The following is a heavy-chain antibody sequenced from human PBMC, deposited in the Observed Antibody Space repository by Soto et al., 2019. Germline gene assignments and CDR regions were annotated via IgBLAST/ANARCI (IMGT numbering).Heavy chain of an antibody. CDR3: ARERADGGKIY. V-gene: IGHV4-30-4*01. CDR1: GGSISSGDYY. D-gene: IGHD2-15*01. CDR2: IYYSGNT. Sequence: QVQLQESGPGLVKPSQTLSLTCTVSGGSISSGDYYWSWIRQPPGKGLEWSGYIYYSGNTYYNPSIKXRXTXSXXTSKNQFSLKLSSVTAADTAVYYCARERADGGKIYWGQGTLVTVSS. J-gene: IGHJ4*02.